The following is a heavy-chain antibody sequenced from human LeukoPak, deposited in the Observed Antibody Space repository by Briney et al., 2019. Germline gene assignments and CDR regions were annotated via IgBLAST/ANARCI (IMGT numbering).Heavy chain of an antibody. D-gene: IGHD3-10*01. Sequence: KAGGSLRLSCAASGFTFSDYYMSWIRQAPGEGLEWVSYISSSSSYTNYADSVKGRFTISRDNAKNSLYLQVNSLRAEDTAVYYCARDLNGSENDYWGQGTLVTVSS. CDR1: GFTFSDYY. V-gene: IGHV3-11*06. CDR2: ISSSSSYT. J-gene: IGHJ4*02. CDR3: ARDLNGSENDY.